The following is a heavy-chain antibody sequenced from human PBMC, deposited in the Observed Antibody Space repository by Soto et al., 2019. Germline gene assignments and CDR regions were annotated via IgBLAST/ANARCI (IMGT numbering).Heavy chain of an antibody. CDR2: ISGIPSST. D-gene: IGHD3-22*01. J-gene: IGHJ4*02. V-gene: IGHV3-23*01. CDR3: AKDGYDSGGDLYYFDY. Sequence: GTLRLSCAASVVTFSTFAMSWVRQTPGKGLEWVSSISGIPSSTYYADSVKGRFTISRDNSKKTLFLQMSSLRAEDTAIYYCAKDGYDSGGDLYYFDYWGQGTLVTVSS. CDR1: VVTFSTFA.